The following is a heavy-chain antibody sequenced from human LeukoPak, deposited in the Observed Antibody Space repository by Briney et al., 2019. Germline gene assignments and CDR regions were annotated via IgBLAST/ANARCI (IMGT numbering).Heavy chain of an antibody. CDR1: GGSFSGYY. CDR3: ARGGNGLWFGKYYYYYGMDV. Sequence: PSETLSLTCAVYGGSFSGYYWSWIRQPPGKGLEWIGEINHSGSTNYNPSLKSRVTLSVDTSKNQFSLKLSSVTAADTAVYYCARGGNGLWFGKYYYYYGMDVWGKGTTVTVSS. V-gene: IGHV4-34*01. CDR2: INHSGST. D-gene: IGHD3-10*01. J-gene: IGHJ6*04.